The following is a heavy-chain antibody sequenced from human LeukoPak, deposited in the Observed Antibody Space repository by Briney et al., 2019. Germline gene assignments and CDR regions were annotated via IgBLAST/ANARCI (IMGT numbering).Heavy chain of an antibody. CDR1: GYTFTTYN. CDR2: ISAYSGNT. J-gene: IGHJ4*02. Sequence: ASVKVSCEASGYTFTTYNINWVRQAPGQGLEWMGWISAYSGNTNYAQKVQGRVTMTTDTATSTAYMELRSLTSDDTAVYYCARPFNWNDYFDYWGQGTLVTVSS. CDR3: ARPFNWNDYFDY. D-gene: IGHD1-1*01. V-gene: IGHV1-18*01.